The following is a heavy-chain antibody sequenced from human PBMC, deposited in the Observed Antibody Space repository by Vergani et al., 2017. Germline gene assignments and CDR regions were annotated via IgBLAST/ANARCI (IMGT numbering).Heavy chain of an antibody. CDR2: INPNSGGT. J-gene: IGHJ6*03. CDR3: ARAIGYCSSTSCYYYYYMDV. Sequence: QVQLVQSGAEVKKPGASVKVSCKASGYTFTGYYMHWVRQAPGQGLEWMGWINPNSGGTNYAQKFQGRVTMTRDTSISTAYMELSRLRSDDTAVYYCARAIGYCSSTSCYYYYYMDVWGKGTTVTVSS. V-gene: IGHV1-2*02. CDR1: GYTFTGYY. D-gene: IGHD2-2*01.